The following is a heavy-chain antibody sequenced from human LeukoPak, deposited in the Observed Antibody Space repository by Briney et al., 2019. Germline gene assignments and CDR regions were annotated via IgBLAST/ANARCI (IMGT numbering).Heavy chain of an antibody. V-gene: IGHV4-59*08. J-gene: IGHJ5*02. D-gene: IGHD5/OR15-5a*01. CDR2: IHYSRGP. CDR1: GDSISNYY. CDR3: ARWIVSEPPIQQGNWLDP. Sequence: PSETLSLTCSVSGDSISNYYWNWVRQAPGKGLEWISYIHYSRGPYYNPSLKSRVTISIDTSKSQFSLKLSSVTAADTAEYYGARWIVSEPPIQQGNWLDPWGQGILVTVSS.